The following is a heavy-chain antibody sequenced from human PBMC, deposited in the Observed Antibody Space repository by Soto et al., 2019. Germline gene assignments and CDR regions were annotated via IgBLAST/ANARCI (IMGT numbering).Heavy chain of an antibody. D-gene: IGHD2-2*01. CDR2: INHSGST. V-gene: IGHV4-34*01. J-gene: IGHJ4*02. CDR3: ARSVCSSTGCYFV. CDR1: GGSFSGYY. Sequence: QVQLQQWGAGLLKPSETLSLTCAVYGGSFSGYYWSWIRQPPGKGLEWIGEINHSGSTNYNPSLKSRVTISVDTSKNQFSLKLSSVTAADTAVYYCARSVCSSTGCYFVWGQGTLVTVSS.